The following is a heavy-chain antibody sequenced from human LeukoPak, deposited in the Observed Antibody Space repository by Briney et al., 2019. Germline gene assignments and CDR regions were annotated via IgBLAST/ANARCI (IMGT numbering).Heavy chain of an antibody. J-gene: IGHJ3*02. D-gene: IGHD1-26*01. V-gene: IGHV1-2*02. CDR2: INSNSGGT. Sequence: ASVKVSCKASGYTFTGYYMHWVRQAPGQGLECMGWINSNSGGTNYAQKFQGRVTMTRDTSISTAYMELSRLRSDDTAVYYCASPIGSGTYYEGFDIWGQGTMVTVSS. CDR3: ASPIGSGTYYEGFDI. CDR1: GYTFTGYY.